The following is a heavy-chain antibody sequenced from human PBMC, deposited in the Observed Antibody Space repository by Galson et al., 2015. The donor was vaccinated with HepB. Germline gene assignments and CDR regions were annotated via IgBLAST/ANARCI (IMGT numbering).Heavy chain of an antibody. CDR1: GYTFTNYW. D-gene: IGHD2-2*01. V-gene: IGHV1-46*01. Sequence: SVKVSCKASGYTFTNYWIHWVRQAPGQGLEWMGIINPSGGSTAYAQKFQGRVTMTSDTSTTTVYMGLSSLKSDDTAVYYCARGPGYCDTTSCYFRKNWFDPWGQGTLVTVSS. J-gene: IGHJ5*02. CDR2: INPSGGST. CDR3: ARGPGYCDTTSCYFRKNWFDP.